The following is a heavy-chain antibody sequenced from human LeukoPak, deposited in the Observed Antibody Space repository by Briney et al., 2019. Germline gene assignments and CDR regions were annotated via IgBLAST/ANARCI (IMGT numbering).Heavy chain of an antibody. CDR3: ARQDSGSYLNPLDM. CDR1: GGSISSSSYY. D-gene: IGHD1-26*01. CDR2: IYYSGST. V-gene: IGHV4-39*01. Sequence: SETLSLTCTVSGGSISSSSYYWGWIRQPPGKGLEWIGSIYYSGSTYYNPSLKSRVTISVDMSKNQFSLKLSSVTAADTAVYYCARQDSGSYLNPLDMWGQGTMVTVSS. J-gene: IGHJ3*02.